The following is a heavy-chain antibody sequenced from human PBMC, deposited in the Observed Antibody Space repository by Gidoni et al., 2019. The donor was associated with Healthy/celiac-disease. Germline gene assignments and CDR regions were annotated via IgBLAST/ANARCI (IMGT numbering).Heavy chain of an antibody. Sequence: QVQLVESGGGVVQPGRSLRLSCAASGFTFSSYGMHWVRQATGKVMEWLAFIWYDGSNKYYADSVKGRFTISRDNSKNTLYLQMNSLRAEDTAVYYCARGRYSSSWYRETASRYFDYWGQGTLVTVSS. V-gene: IGHV3-33*01. J-gene: IGHJ4*02. D-gene: IGHD6-13*01. CDR2: IWYDGSNK. CDR1: GFTFSSYG. CDR3: ARGRYSSSWYRETASRYFDY.